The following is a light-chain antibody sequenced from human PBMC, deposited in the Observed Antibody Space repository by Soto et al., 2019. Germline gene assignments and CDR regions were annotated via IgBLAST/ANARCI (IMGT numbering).Light chain of an antibody. CDR1: SSDVGGYNY. J-gene: IGLJ1*01. CDR2: DVS. V-gene: IGLV2-11*01. CDR3: CSYAGSYTLYV. Sequence: LTQPRSVSGSPGQSVTISCTGTSSDVGGYNYVSGYQQHPGKAPKLMIYDVSQRPSGVPDRLSGSKSGNTASLTIPGLQAEDEADYYCCSYAGSYTLYVFGTGTKVTVL.